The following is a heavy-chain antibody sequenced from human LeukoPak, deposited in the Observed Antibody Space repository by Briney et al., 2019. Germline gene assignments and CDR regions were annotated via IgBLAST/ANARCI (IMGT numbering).Heavy chain of an antibody. CDR1: GDNFNNYV. CDR2: IIPIFDVA. J-gene: IGHJ6*02. D-gene: IGHD5-18*01. V-gene: IGHV1-69*04. Sequence: SVKVSCKASGDNFNNYVVTWVRQAPGQGLEWMGRIIPIFDVANFAQKFQGRVTMTEDTSTDTAYMELSSLRSEDTAVYYCATEDRVYRSDTTPHQGDYYYGMDVWGQGTTVTVSS. CDR3: ATEDRVYRSDTTPHQGDYYYGMDV.